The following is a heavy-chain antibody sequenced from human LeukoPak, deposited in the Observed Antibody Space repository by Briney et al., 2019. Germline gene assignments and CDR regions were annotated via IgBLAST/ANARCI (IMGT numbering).Heavy chain of an antibody. J-gene: IGHJ6*03. CDR2: IKQDGSEK. D-gene: IGHD3-16*01. CDR3: ARVYERFYYYMDV. Sequence: GGSLRLSCAASGFTFSSYAMSWVRQAPGKGLEWVANIKQDGSEKYYVDSVKGRFTISRDNAKNSLYLQMNSLRAEDTAVYYCARVYERFYYYMDVWGKGTTVTVSS. CDR1: GFTFSSYA. V-gene: IGHV3-7*01.